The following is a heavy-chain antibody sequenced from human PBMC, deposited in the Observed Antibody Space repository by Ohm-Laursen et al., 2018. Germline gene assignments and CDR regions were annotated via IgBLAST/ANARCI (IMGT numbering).Heavy chain of an antibody. CDR2: INNSGGRT. CDR1: GLTLRSYN. D-gene: IGHD6-13*01. J-gene: IGHJ4*02. Sequence: GSLRLSCAASGLTLRSYNMNWVRQAPGKGLEWVSAINNSGGRTYYADSVKGRFTTSRDNSKNTLYLQMNSLRAEDTAVYYCARGGQQQVEDYWGQGTMVTVSS. CDR3: ARGGQQQVEDY. V-gene: IGHV3-23*01.